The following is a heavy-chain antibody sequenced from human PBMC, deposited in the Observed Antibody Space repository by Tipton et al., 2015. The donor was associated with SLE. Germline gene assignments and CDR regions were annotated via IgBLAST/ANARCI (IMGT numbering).Heavy chain of an antibody. J-gene: IGHJ3*02. V-gene: IGHV3-9*01. D-gene: IGHD3-10*01. Sequence: VQLVQSGGGLLQPGRSLRLSCVASGFTFDDYAMHWVRQAPGKGLEWVSGINWNSGTVGYADSVKGRFTISRDNAKSSLYLQMNSLRAEDTAMYYCAKDLFPELFNGFDIWGQGTMVTVSP. CDR2: INWNSGTV. CDR3: AKDLFPELFNGFDI. CDR1: GFTFDDYA.